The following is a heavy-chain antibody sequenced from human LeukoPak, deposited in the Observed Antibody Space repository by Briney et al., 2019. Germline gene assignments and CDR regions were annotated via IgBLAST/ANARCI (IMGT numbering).Heavy chain of an antibody. CDR1: GGSFSGYY. CDR2: INHSGST. V-gene: IGHV4-34*01. J-gene: IGHJ6*03. CDR3: ARVFPDTIVVVPAPYYYYMDV. Sequence: PSETLSLTCAVYGGSFSGYYWSWIRQPPGKGLEWIGEINHSGSTNYNPSLKSRVTISVDTSKNQFSLKLSSVTAADTAVYYCARVFPDTIVVVPAPYYYYMDVWGKGTTVTVSS. D-gene: IGHD2-2*01.